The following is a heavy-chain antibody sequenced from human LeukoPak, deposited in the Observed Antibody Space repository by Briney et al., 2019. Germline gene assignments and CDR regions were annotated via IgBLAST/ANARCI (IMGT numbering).Heavy chain of an antibody. CDR3: ARDHPYDSSPGDAFDI. V-gene: IGHV1-46*01. CDR2: INPSGGST. D-gene: IGHD3-22*01. CDR1: GYTFTSYY. J-gene: IGHJ3*02. Sequence: ASVKVSCKASGYTFTSYYMHWVRQAPGQGLEWMGIINPSGGSTSYAQKFQGRVTMTRDTSTSTVYMELSSLRSEDTAVYYCARDHPYDSSPGDAFDIWGQGTMVTVSS.